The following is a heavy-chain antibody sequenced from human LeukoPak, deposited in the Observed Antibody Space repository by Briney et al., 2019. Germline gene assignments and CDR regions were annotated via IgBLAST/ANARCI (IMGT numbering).Heavy chain of an antibody. CDR3: AKSRRDDWLFPTYFDY. CDR2: ISWNSGSI. J-gene: IGHJ4*02. CDR1: GFTFDDYA. Sequence: PGGSLRLSCAASGFTFDDYAMPWVRQAPGKGLEWVSGISWNSGSIGYADSVKGRFTISRDNAKNSLYLQMNSLRAEDTALYYCAKSRRDDWLFPTYFDYWGQGTLVTVSS. D-gene: IGHD3-9*01. V-gene: IGHV3-9*01.